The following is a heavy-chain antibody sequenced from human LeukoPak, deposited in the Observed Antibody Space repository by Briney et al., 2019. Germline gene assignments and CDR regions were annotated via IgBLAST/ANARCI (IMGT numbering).Heavy chain of an antibody. Sequence: SETLSLTCTVSGGSISSSSYHWGWIRQPPGKGLEWIGSIYYSGSTYYNPSLKSRVTISVDTSKNQFSLELSSVTAADTAVYYCASTDYYYDSSGYYYYCYMDVWGKGTTVTVSS. CDR1: GGSISSSSYH. D-gene: IGHD3-22*01. J-gene: IGHJ6*03. V-gene: IGHV4-39*01. CDR3: ASTDYYYDSSGYYYYCYMDV. CDR2: IYYSGST.